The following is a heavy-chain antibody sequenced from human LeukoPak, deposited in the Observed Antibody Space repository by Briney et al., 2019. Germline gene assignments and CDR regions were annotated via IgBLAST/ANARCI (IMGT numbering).Heavy chain of an antibody. CDR1: GFTFSSYA. D-gene: IGHD5-24*01. J-gene: IGHJ4*02. V-gene: IGHV3-23*01. CDR3: TRGYNYRIDY. CDR2: ISPSGDTT. Sequence: GGSLRLSCAASGFTFSSYAMTWVRQAPGKGLEWVSLISPSGDTTYYADSVKGRFIVSRDNAKNTLYLQMNSLRVEDTAVYYRTRGYNYRIDYWGQGTQVSVSS.